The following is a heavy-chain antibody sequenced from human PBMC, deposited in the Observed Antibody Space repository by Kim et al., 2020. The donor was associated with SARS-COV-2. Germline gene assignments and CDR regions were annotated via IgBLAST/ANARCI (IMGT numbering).Heavy chain of an antibody. CDR2: IYNIGST. J-gene: IGHJ3*02. Sequence: SETLSLTCTVSGDSIINYYWSWIRQPPGKGLEWIGYIYNIGSTNYNPSLKSRVSISVDTSKNQFSLKLTSVTAADTAVYYFARRGYYLDDAFDIWGQVT. CDR1: GDSIINYY. D-gene: IGHD1-26*01. V-gene: IGHV4-59*08. CDR3: ARRGYYLDDAFDI.